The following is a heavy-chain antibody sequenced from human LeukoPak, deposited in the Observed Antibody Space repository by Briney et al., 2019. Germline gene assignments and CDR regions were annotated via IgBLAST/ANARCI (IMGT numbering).Heavy chain of an antibody. CDR1: GDSVSSNTAA. CDR2: TYYRSTWYH. V-gene: IGHV6-1*01. Sequence: SQTLSLTCAISGDSVSSNTAAWNWIRQSPSRGLEWLGRTYYRSTWYHDYAESVKSRITINPDTSKNHFSLQLNSVTPEDTAVYYCVRERPPEYCSSTNCYRNYFDHWGQGTLVTVSA. CDR3: VRERPPEYCSSTNCYRNYFDH. D-gene: IGHD2-2*01. J-gene: IGHJ4*02.